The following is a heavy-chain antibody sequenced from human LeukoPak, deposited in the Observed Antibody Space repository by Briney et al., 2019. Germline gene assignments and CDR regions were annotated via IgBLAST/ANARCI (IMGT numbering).Heavy chain of an antibody. V-gene: IGHV3-23*01. CDR3: ASPGGGPLYPFDY. J-gene: IGHJ4*02. CDR2: ISGSGGST. D-gene: IGHD3-16*01. CDR1: GFTFSSYA. Sequence: GGPLRLSCAASGFTFSSYAMSWVRQAPGKGLEWVSAISGSGGSTYYADSVKGRFTISRDNSKNTLYLQMNSLRAEDTAVYYCASPGGGPLYPFDYWGQGTLVTVSS.